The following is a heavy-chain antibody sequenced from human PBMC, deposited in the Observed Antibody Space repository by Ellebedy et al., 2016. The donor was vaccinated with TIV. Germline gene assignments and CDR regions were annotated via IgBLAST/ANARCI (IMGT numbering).Heavy chain of an antibody. CDR2: IYHSGST. J-gene: IGHJ3*02. D-gene: IGHD4-17*01. V-gene: IGHV4-39*01. Sequence: SETLSLXXTVSVGLVTGSIYYWGWIRQPPGKGLEWIGSIYHSGSTYYNPSPKSRVTISVDTSKKQVSLKLSSVTAADTAIYYCVYGRAVDAYDIWGQGTMVTVSS. CDR1: VGLVTGSIYY. CDR3: VYGRAVDAYDI.